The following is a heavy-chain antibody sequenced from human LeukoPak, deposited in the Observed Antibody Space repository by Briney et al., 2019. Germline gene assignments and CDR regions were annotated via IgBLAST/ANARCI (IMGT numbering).Heavy chain of an antibody. CDR3: ARVYGDYENY. CDR1: GFTFSSYS. D-gene: IGHD4-17*01. Sequence: PRGSLRLSCAASGFTFSSYSMNWVRQAPGKGLEWVSYISSSSSTIYYADSVKGRFTISRDNAKNSLYLQMNSLRAEDTAVYYCARVYGDYENYWGQGTLVTVSS. V-gene: IGHV3-48*01. J-gene: IGHJ4*02. CDR2: ISSSSSTI.